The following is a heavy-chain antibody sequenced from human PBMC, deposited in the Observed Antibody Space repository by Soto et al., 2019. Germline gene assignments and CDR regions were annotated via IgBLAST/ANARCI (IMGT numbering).Heavy chain of an antibody. J-gene: IGHJ6*02. Sequence: PGGSLRLSCTASGFTLGDYSISRFRQAPGKGLEWVGFIRSKAYGGTTEYAASVKGRFTISRDDSKSIANLQMNSLQTEDTVVYYCTRFLYGSGCYGVYYYAMDVWGQGASVTVSS. CDR1: GFTLGDYS. CDR3: TRFLYGSGCYGVYYYAMDV. V-gene: IGHV3-49*03. D-gene: IGHD3-10*01. CDR2: IRSKAYGGTT.